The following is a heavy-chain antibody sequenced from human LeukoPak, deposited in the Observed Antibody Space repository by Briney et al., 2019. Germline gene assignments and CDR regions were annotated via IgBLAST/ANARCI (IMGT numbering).Heavy chain of an antibody. CDR1: GGSISSSSYY. J-gene: IGHJ6*04. D-gene: IGHD3-10*02. Sequence: LSLTCTVSGGSISSSSYYWGWIRQPPGKGLEWVSYISSSGSTIYYADSVKGRFTISRDNAKNSLYLQMNSLRAEDTAVYDCAELGITMIGGVWGKGTTVTISS. CDR3: AELGITMIGGV. CDR2: ISSSGSTI. V-gene: IGHV3-11*04.